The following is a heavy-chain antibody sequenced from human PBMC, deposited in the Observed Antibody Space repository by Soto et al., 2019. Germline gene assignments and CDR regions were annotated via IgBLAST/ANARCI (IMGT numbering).Heavy chain of an antibody. J-gene: IGHJ4*02. V-gene: IGHV4-34*01. CDR3: ARVGGDYGGNRYFDY. D-gene: IGHD4-17*01. CDR2: INHSGST. CDR1: GGSFSGYY. Sequence: SGTLSLTCAVYGGSFSGYYWSWIRQPPGKGLEWIGEINHSGSTNYTPSLKSRVTISVDTSKNQFSLKLSSVTAADTAVYYCARVGGDYGGNRYFDYRGQGTLVTVSS.